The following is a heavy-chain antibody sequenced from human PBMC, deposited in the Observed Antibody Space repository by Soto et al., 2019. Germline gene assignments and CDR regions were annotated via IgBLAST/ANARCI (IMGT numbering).Heavy chain of an antibody. CDR2: VRFDGSNI. CDR1: AEIFSGYG. V-gene: IGHV3-33*01. D-gene: IGHD1-26*01. CDR3: ARDGVGATTFFGSLDY. J-gene: IGHJ4*02. Sequence: QVQLVESGGGVVQPGMSLRLACVVSAEIFSGYGMHWVRQAPGKGLEWVAVVRFDGSNIYYADSVKGRFTISRDNSKNTLYLQMNNLRAEDAAVYYCARDGVGATTFFGSLDYWGQGALVTVSS.